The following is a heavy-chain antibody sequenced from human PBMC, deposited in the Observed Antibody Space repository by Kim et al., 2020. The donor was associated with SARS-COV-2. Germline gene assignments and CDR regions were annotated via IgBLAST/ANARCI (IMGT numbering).Heavy chain of an antibody. CDR3: AKDYGGRAHGWFDP. D-gene: IGHD4-17*01. J-gene: IGHJ5*02. Sequence: GGSLRLSCAASGFTFGDYAMHWVRQAPGKGLEWVSGISWNSGSIGYADSVKGRFTISRDNAKNSLYLQMNSLRAEDTALYYCAKDYGGRAHGWFDPWGQGTLVTVSS. CDR2: ISWNSGSI. V-gene: IGHV3-9*01. CDR1: GFTFGDYA.